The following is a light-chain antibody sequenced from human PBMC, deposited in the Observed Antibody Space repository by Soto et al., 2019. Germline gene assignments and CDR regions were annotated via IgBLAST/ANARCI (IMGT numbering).Light chain of an antibody. J-gene: IGKJ1*01. CDR2: KAS. CDR1: QSISSW. CDR3: QQYNNSPWT. V-gene: IGKV1-5*03. Sequence: DIQMTQSPSTLSASVGDRVTITCRASQSISSWLAWYQQKPGKAPKLLIYKASSLESGVPSRFSGSGSGTEFTLTISSLQPDDVATYYCQQYNNSPWTFGQGTKVEIK.